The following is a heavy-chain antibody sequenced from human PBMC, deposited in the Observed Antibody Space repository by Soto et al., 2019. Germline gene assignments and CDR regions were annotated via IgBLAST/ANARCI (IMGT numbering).Heavy chain of an antibody. D-gene: IGHD3-16*02. CDR1: GYTFTSYG. CDR3: AGDQGAFGGVIVMNRYYYYGMDV. V-gene: IGHV1-18*04. CDR2: ISAYNGNT. Sequence: ASVKVSCKASGYTFTSYGISWVRQAPGQGLEWMGWISAYNGNTNYAQKLQGRVTMTTDTSTSTAYMELRSLRSDDTAVYYCAGDQGAFGGVIVMNRYYYYGMDVWGQGTTVTV. J-gene: IGHJ6*02.